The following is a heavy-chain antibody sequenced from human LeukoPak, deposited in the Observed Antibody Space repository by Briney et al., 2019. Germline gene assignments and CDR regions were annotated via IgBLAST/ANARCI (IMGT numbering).Heavy chain of an antibody. CDR2: IYYSGST. CDR1: GGSISSGSYY. D-gene: IGHD6-13*01. V-gene: IGHV4-39*01. CDR3: AREVAASSWSY. Sequence: SETPSLTCTVSGGSISSGSYYWGWIRQPPGKGLEWVGSIYYSGSTYYNPSLKSRVTISVDTSKKQFSLKLNSVTAADTAVYYCAREVAASSWSYWGQGTLVTVSS. J-gene: IGHJ4*02.